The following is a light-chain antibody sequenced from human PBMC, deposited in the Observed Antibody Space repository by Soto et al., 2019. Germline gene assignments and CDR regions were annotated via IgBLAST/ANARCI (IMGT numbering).Light chain of an antibody. CDR1: QSVSSNY. Sequence: EIVLTQSPGTLSLSPGERATLSCRASQSVSSNYLTWYQQKPGQAPRLLIYGAFSRATGIPDGFSGSGSGTDFTLTISRLEPEDFAVYYCQQYGSSPFTFGPGTKVDIK. V-gene: IGKV3-20*01. CDR2: GAF. CDR3: QQYGSSPFT. J-gene: IGKJ3*01.